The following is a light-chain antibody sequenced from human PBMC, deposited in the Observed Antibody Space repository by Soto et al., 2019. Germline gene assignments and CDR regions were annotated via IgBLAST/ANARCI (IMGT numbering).Light chain of an antibody. V-gene: IGLV2-14*03. CDR1: SSDIGGFNY. J-gene: IGLJ1*01. CDR3: ASRTSSSTVYV. Sequence: QSVLTQPASVSGSPGQSITISCTGTSSDIGGFNYVSWYQRRPGKAPKVMIYEVSNRPSGVSNRFSGSKSGNTASLTISGLQDKDEADYYCASRTSSSTVYVFGTGTKVT. CDR2: EVS.